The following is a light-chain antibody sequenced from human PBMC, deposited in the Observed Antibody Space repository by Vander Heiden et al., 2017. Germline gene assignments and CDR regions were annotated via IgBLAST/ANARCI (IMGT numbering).Light chain of an antibody. CDR2: DLS. CDR1: SSDVGGYNY. CDR3: CSYAGSYTWV. Sequence: STLTQPRSVSGSPVQSVTISCTGTSSDVGGYNYVSWYQHHPCKAPKLMIYDLSKRPSGVPDRFSGSKSANPASLTISGLQAEDEADYYCCSYAGSYTWVFGGGTKLTVL. J-gene: IGLJ3*02. V-gene: IGLV2-11*01.